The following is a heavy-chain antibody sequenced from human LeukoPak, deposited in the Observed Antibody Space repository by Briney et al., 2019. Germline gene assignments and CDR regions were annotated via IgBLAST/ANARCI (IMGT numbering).Heavy chain of an antibody. D-gene: IGHD6-19*01. CDR3: ARDGDSSAWFY. V-gene: IGHV1-69*13. Sequence: ASVKVSCKASGGTFSSYANTWVRQAPGQGLEWMGGIIPIFGTANYAQKFQGRVTITADESTSTAYMELSSLRSEDTAVYYCARDGDSSAWFYWGQGTLVTVSS. CDR2: IIPIFGTA. J-gene: IGHJ4*02. CDR1: GGTFSSYA.